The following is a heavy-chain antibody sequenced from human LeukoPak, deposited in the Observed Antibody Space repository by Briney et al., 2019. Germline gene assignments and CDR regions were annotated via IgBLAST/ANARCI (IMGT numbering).Heavy chain of an antibody. V-gene: IGHV4-39*07. CDR2: IYYSGST. CDR1: GGSISSSNFY. CDR3: ARDGYSYGYSPTYFDY. Sequence: SETLSLTCTVSGGSISSSNFYWGWIRQPPGKGLEWIGSIYYSGSTYYNPSLKSRVTISVDTSKNQFSLKLSSVTAADTAVYYCARDGYSYGYSPTYFDYWGQGTLVTVSS. J-gene: IGHJ4*02. D-gene: IGHD5-18*01.